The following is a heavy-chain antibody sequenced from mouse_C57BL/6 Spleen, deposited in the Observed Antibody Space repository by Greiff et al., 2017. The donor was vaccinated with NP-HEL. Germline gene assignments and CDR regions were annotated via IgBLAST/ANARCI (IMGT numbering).Heavy chain of an antibody. CDR3: ARGDYYGSSDYAMDY. CDR1: GFTFSDYG. Sequence: EVKLVESGGGLVKPGGSLKLSCAASGFTFSDYGMHWVRQAPEKGLEWVAYISSGSSTIYYADTVKGRFTISRDNAKNTLFLQMTSLRSEDTAMYYCARGDYYGSSDYAMDYWGQGTSVTVSS. J-gene: IGHJ4*01. D-gene: IGHD1-1*01. V-gene: IGHV5-17*01. CDR2: ISSGSSTI.